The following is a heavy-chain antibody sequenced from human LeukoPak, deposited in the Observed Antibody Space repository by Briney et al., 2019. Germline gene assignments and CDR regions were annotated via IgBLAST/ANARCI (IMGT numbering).Heavy chain of an antibody. J-gene: IGHJ4*02. CDR3: GRPAAGGDDY. V-gene: IGHV5-10-1*01. CDR2: IKTSDSCT. CDR1: GKSFTSYW. D-gene: IGHD6-13*01. Sequence: GESPKISFKGSGKSFTSYWSSCVLRMPGKGLDWNAMIKTSDSCTNYSPFFKGHVTISADKSISTAYLQWSSLKASDTAMYYCGRPAAGGDDYWGQGTLVTVSS.